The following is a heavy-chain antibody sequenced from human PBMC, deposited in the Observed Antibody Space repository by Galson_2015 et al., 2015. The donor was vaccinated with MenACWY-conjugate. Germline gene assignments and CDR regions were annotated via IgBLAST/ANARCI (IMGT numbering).Heavy chain of an antibody. V-gene: IGHV4-38-2*02. D-gene: IGHD3-10*01. CDR2: IYHSGST. Sequence: SETLSLTCTVSGYSISSGYYWGWIRQPPGKGLEWIGSIYHSGSTYYNPSLKSRVTISVDTSKNQFSLKLSSVTAADTAVYYCAREIWFGEPSWGQGTLVTVSS. CDR3: AREIWFGEPS. J-gene: IGHJ4*02. CDR1: GYSISSGYY.